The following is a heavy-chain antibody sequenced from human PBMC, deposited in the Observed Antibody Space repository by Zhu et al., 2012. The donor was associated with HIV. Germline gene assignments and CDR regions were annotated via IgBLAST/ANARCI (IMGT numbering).Heavy chain of an antibody. CDR1: GGSLSSRNHH. J-gene: IGHJ5*02. CDR2: VYYSGST. CDR3: VRGATTLGNRFDP. V-gene: IGHV4-39*02. D-gene: IGHD3-16*01. Sequence: QVQLQESGPGLVKPSETVSLTCTVSGGSLSSRNHHWGWIRQPPGKGLEWIGNVYYSGSTYYSPSLKTRVTISVDTSKSYFSLKLTSVTAADTAVYYCVRGATTLGNRFDPWGQGTLITVSS.